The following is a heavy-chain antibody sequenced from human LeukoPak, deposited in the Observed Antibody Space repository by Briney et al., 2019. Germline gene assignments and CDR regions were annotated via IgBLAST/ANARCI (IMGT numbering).Heavy chain of an antibody. Sequence: ASVKVSCKASGYTFTSYGISWVRQAPGQGLEWMGWISAYNGNTNYAQKLQGRVTMTTDTSTSTAYMELRSLRSDDTAVYYCARVSYDILTGYYKTLDYWGQGTLVTVSS. J-gene: IGHJ4*02. CDR1: GYTFTSYG. D-gene: IGHD3-9*01. V-gene: IGHV1-18*01. CDR3: ARVSYDILTGYYKTLDY. CDR2: ISAYNGNT.